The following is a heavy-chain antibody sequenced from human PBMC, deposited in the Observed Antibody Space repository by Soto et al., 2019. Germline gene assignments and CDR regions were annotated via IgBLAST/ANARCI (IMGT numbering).Heavy chain of an antibody. V-gene: IGHV3-30-3*01. CDR2: MSYDGSNE. D-gene: IGHD4-17*01. CDR3: ARDSILSGTTRPPPLDY. J-gene: IGHJ4*02. Sequence: QVQLVESGGGVVQPGRSLRLSCAASGFTFSSNAMHWVRQAPGKGLEWVAVMSYDGSNEYYADSVKGRFTISRDNSKNPLYLQMNSRRAEDTAVYYCARDSILSGTTRPPPLDYWGQGTLVTVSS. CDR1: GFTFSSNA.